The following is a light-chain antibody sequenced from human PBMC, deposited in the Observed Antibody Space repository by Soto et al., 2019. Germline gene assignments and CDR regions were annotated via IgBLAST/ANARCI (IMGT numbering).Light chain of an antibody. V-gene: IGLV2-14*03. CDR3: SSYTTSNTRQIV. Sequence: QSALTQPAPLSGSPGPSIPLSCTGTNSDVCGYNYVSWYQHHPGKAPKLIIYDVSNRPSGVSIRFSGSKSDNTASLTISGLQPEDEADYHCSSYTTSNTRQIVFGTGTKVTVL. J-gene: IGLJ1*01. CDR1: NSDVCGYNY. CDR2: DVS.